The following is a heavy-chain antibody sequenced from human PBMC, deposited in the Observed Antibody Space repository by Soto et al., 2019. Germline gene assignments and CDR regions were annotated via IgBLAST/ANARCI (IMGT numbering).Heavy chain of an antibody. D-gene: IGHD3-22*01. Sequence: SVKVSCKASGGTFSIYAISCVLQAPVQGLEWMGGIIPIFGTANYAQKFQGRVTITADESTSTAYMELSSLRSEDTAVYYCARDPSGYYSNDAFDIWGQGTMVTVSS. V-gene: IGHV1-69*13. J-gene: IGHJ3*02. CDR3: ARDPSGYYSNDAFDI. CDR1: GGTFSIYA. CDR2: IIPIFGTA.